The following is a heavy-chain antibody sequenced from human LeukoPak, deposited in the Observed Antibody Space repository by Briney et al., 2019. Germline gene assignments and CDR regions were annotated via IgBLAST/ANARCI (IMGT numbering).Heavy chain of an antibody. CDR3: ARRDIVVVTGAFDI. Sequence: SETLSLTCAVYGGSFSGYYWSWIRQPPGKGLEWIGGINHSGSTNYNPSLKSRVTISVDTSKNQFSLKLSSVTAADTAVYYCARRDIVVVTGAFDIWGQGTMVTVSS. D-gene: IGHD2-21*02. CDR2: INHSGST. CDR1: GGSFSGYY. V-gene: IGHV4-34*01. J-gene: IGHJ3*02.